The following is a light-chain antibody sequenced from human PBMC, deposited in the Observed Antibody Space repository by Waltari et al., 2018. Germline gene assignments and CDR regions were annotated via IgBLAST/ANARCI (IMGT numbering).Light chain of an antibody. CDR1: HNIAPH. J-gene: IGKJ2*01. CDR2: GAS. V-gene: IGKV1-39*01. Sequence: IQMTQSPSSLSASVGDRVSITCRTSHNIAPHLNWYQQRPGTAPHLLIHGASTLHSGAPVKFSGSGSGTEFTLTISGLQSEDSATYFCQQSYSSPYTFGQGTKLDI. CDR3: QQSYSSPYT.